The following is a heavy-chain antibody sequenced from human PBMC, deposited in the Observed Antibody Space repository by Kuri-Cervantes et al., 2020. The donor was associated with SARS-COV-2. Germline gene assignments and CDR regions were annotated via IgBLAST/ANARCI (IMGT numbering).Heavy chain of an antibody. Sequence: LTCAASGFTFSSYSMNWVRQAPGKGLEWVSSISSSSSYIYYADSVKGRFTISRDNAKNSLYLQMNSLRAEDTAVYYCARAQYYYDSSGPTDYWGQGTLVTVSS. CDR1: GFTFSSYS. V-gene: IGHV3-21*01. CDR3: ARAQYYYDSSGPTDY. D-gene: IGHD3-22*01. J-gene: IGHJ4*02. CDR2: ISSSSSYI.